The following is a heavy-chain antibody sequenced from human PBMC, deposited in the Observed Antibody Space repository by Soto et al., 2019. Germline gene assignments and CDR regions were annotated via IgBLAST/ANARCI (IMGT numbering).Heavy chain of an antibody. CDR3: ARGSRFTMIMVPYYYGMDV. J-gene: IGHJ6*02. CDR1: GGSLSSSNW. D-gene: IGHD3-22*01. CDR2: IFYSGST. V-gene: IGHV4-4*02. Sequence: DTLSLTCAVSGGSLSSSNWWSWVRQPPGKALEWLGEIFYSGSTKYNPSLNSRVTISADQSKNHLSLRLSSVTAADTAVYYCARGSRFTMIMVPYYYGMDVCGQRTTVTVS.